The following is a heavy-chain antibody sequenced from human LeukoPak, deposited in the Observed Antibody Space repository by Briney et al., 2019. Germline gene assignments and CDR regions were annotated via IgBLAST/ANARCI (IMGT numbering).Heavy chain of an antibody. J-gene: IGHJ4*02. CDR2: IVVASGNT. D-gene: IGHD5-24*01. V-gene: IGHV1-58*02. Sequence: GTSVKVSCKASGFTFTTSAMQWVRQARGQRLEWIGWIVVASGNTNYAQKFQERVTITRDMSTSTAYMELSRLTSDDTAVYYCARDRYGDGFAHLDYWGQGALVTVSS. CDR1: GFTFTTSA. CDR3: ARDRYGDGFAHLDY.